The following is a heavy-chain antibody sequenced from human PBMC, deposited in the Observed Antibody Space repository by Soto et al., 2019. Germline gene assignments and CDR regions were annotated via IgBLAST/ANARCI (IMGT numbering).Heavy chain of an antibody. V-gene: IGHV3-73*01. D-gene: IGHD3-10*01. CDR3: TRGVMFRGVITYYYYYMDV. CDR1: GFTFSGSA. CDR2: IRSKANSYAT. J-gene: IGHJ6*03. Sequence: GGSLRLSCAASGFTFSGSAMHWVRQASGKGLEWVGRIRSKANSYATAYAASVKGRFTISRDDSKNTAYLQMNSLKTEDTAVYYCTRGVMFRGVITYYYYYMDVWGKGTTVTVSS.